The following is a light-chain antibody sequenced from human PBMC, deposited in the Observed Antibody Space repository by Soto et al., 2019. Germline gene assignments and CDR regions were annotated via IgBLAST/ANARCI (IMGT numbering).Light chain of an antibody. CDR1: RDLDNY. V-gene: IGKV1-33*01. Sequence: IQMTQSPSSLSASVGDRVTITCQSCRDLDNYLNWYQQNPGKAPNLLIYDASNLETGVPLRFSGSRSGTHFTLTISSLQPEDMGTYYCHQYDNRPFTFGQGTQLEIK. J-gene: IGKJ2*01. CDR2: DAS. CDR3: HQYDNRPFT.